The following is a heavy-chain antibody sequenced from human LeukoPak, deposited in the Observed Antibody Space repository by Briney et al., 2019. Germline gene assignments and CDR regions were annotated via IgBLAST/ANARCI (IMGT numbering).Heavy chain of an antibody. J-gene: IGHJ4*02. CDR1: GGSISSYY. V-gene: IGHV4-4*07. CDR2: IYTSGST. D-gene: IGHD2-2*01. CDR3: ATLGYCSSTSCYEVDY. Sequence: PSETLSLTCTVSGGSISSYYWSWIRQPAGKGLEWIGRIYTSGSTNYNPSLKSRVTMSVDTSKNQFSLKLSSVTAADTAVYYCATLGYCSSTSCYEVDYWGQGTLVTVSS.